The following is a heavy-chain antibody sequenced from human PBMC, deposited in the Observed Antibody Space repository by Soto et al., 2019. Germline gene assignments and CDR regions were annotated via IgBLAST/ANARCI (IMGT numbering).Heavy chain of an antibody. CDR3: ARGRYGEY. Sequence: QVHLVQSGAEVKKPGASVKVSCKASGYTCTSYGITWVRQAPGQGLEWMGWISAHNGSTDYAQKLQGRVIVTRDTSTSTAYMELRSLRSDDTAVYYCARGRYGEYWGQGALVTVSS. CDR2: ISAHNGST. CDR1: GYTCTSYG. J-gene: IGHJ4*02. D-gene: IGHD3-10*01. V-gene: IGHV1-18*01.